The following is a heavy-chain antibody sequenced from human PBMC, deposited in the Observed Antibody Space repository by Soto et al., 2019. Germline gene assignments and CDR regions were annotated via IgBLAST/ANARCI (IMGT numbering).Heavy chain of an antibody. CDR2: IYYSGST. Sequence: SETLSLTCTVSGGSISSGGYYWSWIRQHPGKGLEWIGYIYYSGSTYYNPSLKSRVTISVDTSKNQFSLKLSSVTAADTAVYYCARDPAYYYDSSGYSANIDWGQGTLVTVS. D-gene: IGHD3-22*01. V-gene: IGHV4-31*03. J-gene: IGHJ4*02. CDR1: GGSISSGGYY. CDR3: ARDPAYYYDSSGYSANID.